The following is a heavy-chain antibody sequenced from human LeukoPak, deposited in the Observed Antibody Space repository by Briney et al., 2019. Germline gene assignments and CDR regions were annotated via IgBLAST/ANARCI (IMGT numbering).Heavy chain of an antibody. CDR3: ARDDCSTTPCYAY. CDR2: IWYDGSKT. Sequence: GGSLGLSCKTSGFTFTNYGINWVRQAPGKGLEWVAAIWYDGSKTSYTDSVKGRFTVSRDISKNTVYLQMNGLKAEDTAVYYCARDDCSTTPCYAYWGQGTLVTVSS. CDR1: GFTFTNYG. D-gene: IGHD2-2*01. J-gene: IGHJ4*02. V-gene: IGHV3-33*01.